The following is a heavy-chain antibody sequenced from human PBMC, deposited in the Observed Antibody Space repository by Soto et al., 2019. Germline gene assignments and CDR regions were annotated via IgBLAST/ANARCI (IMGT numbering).Heavy chain of an antibody. D-gene: IGHD6-6*01. CDR2: INSGSFSI. V-gene: IGHV3-21*01. CDR1: VLTFSSYS. CDR3: VLHESSTIYGMDV. J-gene: IGHJ6*02. Sequence: AGSLTLSCASSVLTFSSYSMNCVRHSPGKWLEWVSSINSGSFSINYADSVKGRFSISRDNAQNSMHLQMTNARAEDTAVYYCVLHESSTIYGMDVWGQGTTVNVPS.